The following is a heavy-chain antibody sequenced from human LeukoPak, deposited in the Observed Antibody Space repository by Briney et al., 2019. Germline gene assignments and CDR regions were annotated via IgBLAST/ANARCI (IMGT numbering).Heavy chain of an antibody. CDR3: AKARVTTGYYMQADY. CDR2: ISVAGTA. CDR1: GFTFSTYA. Sequence: GGSLRLSCAASGFTFSTYAMTWVRQAPGKGLEWVSVISVAGTAHYADPMKGRFTISRDNSKNTVYLQLGSLRPEDTAVYYCAKARVTTGYYMQADYWGQGTLVTVSS. J-gene: IGHJ4*02. D-gene: IGHD3-9*01. V-gene: IGHV3-23*01.